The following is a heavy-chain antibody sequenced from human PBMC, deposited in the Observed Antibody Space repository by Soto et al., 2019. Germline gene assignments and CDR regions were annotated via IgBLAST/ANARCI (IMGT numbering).Heavy chain of an antibody. Sequence: WASVKVSCKASGYTFTSYGISWVRQAPGQGLEWMGWISAYNGNTNYAQKLQGRVTMTTDTSTSTAYMELRSLRSDDTAVYYCARGRYDILTGYPRAFDIWGQGTMVTVSS. D-gene: IGHD3-9*01. J-gene: IGHJ3*02. CDR3: ARGRYDILTGYPRAFDI. V-gene: IGHV1-18*04. CDR2: ISAYNGNT. CDR1: GYTFTSYG.